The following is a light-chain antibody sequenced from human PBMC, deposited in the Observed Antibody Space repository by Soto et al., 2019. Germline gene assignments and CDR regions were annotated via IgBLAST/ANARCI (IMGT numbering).Light chain of an antibody. Sequence: VLTRSPDTLSLSPGERATLSCRASQSVSSSYLAWYQQKPGQAPRLLIYGASSRATGIPDRCSGSGSGTDFTLTISRLEPDDFATYSCQQLGTFGQGTKVDIK. V-gene: IGKV3-20*01. CDR2: GAS. CDR1: QSVSSSY. J-gene: IGKJ1*01. CDR3: QQLGT.